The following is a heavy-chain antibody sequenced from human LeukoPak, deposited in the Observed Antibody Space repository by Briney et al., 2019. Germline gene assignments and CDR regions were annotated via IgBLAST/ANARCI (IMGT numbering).Heavy chain of an antibody. CDR2: IYSSGNT. J-gene: IGHJ3*02. CDR3: ARLRSDAFDI. V-gene: IGHV4-39*01. Sequence: SETLSLTCTVSGGSITSSSYYWGWVRQPPGKGLEWIGNIYSSGNTYYNPSLKSRVTISADTSKKQISLKLSSVTAADTAIYYCARLRSDAFDIWGQGTMVTVSS. CDR1: GGSITSSSYY.